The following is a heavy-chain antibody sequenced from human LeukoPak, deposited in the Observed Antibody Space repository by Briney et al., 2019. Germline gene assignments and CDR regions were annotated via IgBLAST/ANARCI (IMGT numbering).Heavy chain of an antibody. V-gene: IGHV4-4*02. Sequence: SGTLSLTCAVSGGSVSSTNWWSWVRQPPGKGLEWIGEIYHSGSTNYNPSLKSRVTISVDTSKNQFSLKLSSVTAADTAVYYCARSGSGYLRYYFDYWGQGTLVTVSS. CDR2: IYHSGST. J-gene: IGHJ4*02. CDR3: ARSGSGYLRYYFDY. D-gene: IGHD5-12*01. CDR1: GGSVSSTNW.